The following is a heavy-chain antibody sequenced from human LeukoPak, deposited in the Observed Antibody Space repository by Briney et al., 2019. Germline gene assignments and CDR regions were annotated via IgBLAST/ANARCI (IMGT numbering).Heavy chain of an antibody. D-gene: IGHD3-22*01. J-gene: IGHJ4*02. Sequence: SVKVSCKASGGTFSSYAISWVRQAPGQGLEWMGGIIPIFGTANYAQKFQGRVTITADESTSTAYMEVSSLRSEDTAVYYCARGGTYYYDSSGQPFDYWGQGTLVTVSS. CDR2: IIPIFGTA. CDR1: GGTFSSYA. V-gene: IGHV1-69*01. CDR3: ARGGTYYYDSSGQPFDY.